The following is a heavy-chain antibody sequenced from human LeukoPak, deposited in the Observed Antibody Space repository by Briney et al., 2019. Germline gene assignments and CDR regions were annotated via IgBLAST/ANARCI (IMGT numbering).Heavy chain of an antibody. D-gene: IGHD3-9*01. CDR3: ASMYYDILTGYYRGAFDI. V-gene: IGHV4-39*07. CDR2: IYDSGST. J-gene: IGHJ3*02. Sequence: SETLSLTCTVSGGSISISSYYWGWIRQPPGKGLEWIGSIYDSGSTYYNPSLKSRVTISVDTPKNQFSLKLSSVTAADTAVYYCASMYYDILTGYYRGAFDIWGQGTMVTVSS. CDR1: GGSISISSYY.